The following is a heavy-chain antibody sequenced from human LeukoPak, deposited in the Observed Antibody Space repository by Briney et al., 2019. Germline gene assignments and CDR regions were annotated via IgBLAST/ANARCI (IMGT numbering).Heavy chain of an antibody. J-gene: IGHJ4*02. V-gene: IGHV3-23*01. CDR1: GFTFSSYA. CDR2: ISGSGDKR. D-gene: IGHD1-14*01. CDR3: AKPARTDYADY. Sequence: GGSLRLSCAASGFTFSSYAMNWVRQVPGKGLEWVSSISGSGDKRYYADSVKGRFTISRDNSKNTLYLQMNSLRAEDTAVDYCAKPARTDYADYWGQGTQVTVSS.